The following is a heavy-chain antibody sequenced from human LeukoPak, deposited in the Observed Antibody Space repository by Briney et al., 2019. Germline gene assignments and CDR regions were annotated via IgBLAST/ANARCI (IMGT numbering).Heavy chain of an antibody. V-gene: IGHV3-48*02. CDR1: GFTFSSYN. CDR3: ARELSGNSEFDY. CDR2: VNTNSGRI. J-gene: IGHJ4*02. D-gene: IGHD2-15*01. Sequence: GGSLRLSCAASGFTFSSYNMHWVRQAPGKGLEWISSVNTNSGRIYYADSVKGRFTISRDNAEKSLHLHMSSLREEDTAVYYCARELSGNSEFDYWGQGILVAVSS.